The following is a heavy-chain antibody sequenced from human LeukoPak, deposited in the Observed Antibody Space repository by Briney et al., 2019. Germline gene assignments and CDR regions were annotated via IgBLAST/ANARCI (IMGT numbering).Heavy chain of an antibody. Sequence: ASVKVSCKASGGTFSSYAISWVRQAPGQGLEWMGGIIPIFGTANYAQKFQGRATITADESTSTAYMELSSLRSEDTAVYYCARAPYGDYERFDYWGQGTLVTVSS. CDR1: GGTFSSYA. CDR3: ARAPYGDYERFDY. V-gene: IGHV1-69*13. CDR2: IIPIFGTA. D-gene: IGHD4-17*01. J-gene: IGHJ4*02.